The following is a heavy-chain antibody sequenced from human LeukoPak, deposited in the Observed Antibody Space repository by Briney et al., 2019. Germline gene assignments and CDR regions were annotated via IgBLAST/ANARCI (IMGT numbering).Heavy chain of an antibody. D-gene: IGHD1-1*01. Sequence: GGSLRLSCAASGFTFSSYGMHWVRQAPGKGLEWVAVISYDGSNKYYADSVKGRFTVSRENAKNLLYLQMNSLRVEDTAVYYCARGTYGTPHFEDWGQGTLVIVSS. CDR1: GFTFSSYG. CDR3: ARGTYGTPHFED. CDR2: ISYDGSNK. V-gene: IGHV3-30*12. J-gene: IGHJ4*02.